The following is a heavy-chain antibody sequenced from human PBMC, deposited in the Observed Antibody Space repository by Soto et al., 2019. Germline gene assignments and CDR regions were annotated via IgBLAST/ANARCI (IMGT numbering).Heavy chain of an antibody. CDR3: ARDADSSSGYAGAALFDY. CDR2: ISAYNGNT. CDR1: GYTFTSYG. V-gene: IGHV1-18*04. D-gene: IGHD6-13*01. J-gene: IGHJ4*02. Sequence: QVQLVQSGAEVKKPGASVKVSCKASGYTFTSYGISWVRQAPGPGREWMGWISAYNGNTNYAQKLQGRVTMTTDTSTSTAYMELSSRRSNDTAVYYCARDADSSSGYAGAALFDYWGQGTLVTVSS.